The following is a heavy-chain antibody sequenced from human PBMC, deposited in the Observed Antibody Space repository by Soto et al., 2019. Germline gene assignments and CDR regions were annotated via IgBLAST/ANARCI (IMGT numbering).Heavy chain of an antibody. Sequence: SLRLSCAASGFTFSTYAMAWVRQAPGKGLERVAVISYDGSNKYYADSVKGRFTISRDNSKNTLYLQMNSLRAEDTAVYYCARDPSIVLVLFAIYCYHHNGKHVWGQRTSVSV. V-gene: IGHV3-30*03. CDR1: GFTFSTYA. J-gene: IGHJ6*02. CDR2: ISYDGSNK. CDR3: ARDPSIVLVLFAIYCYHHNGKHV. D-gene: IGHD2-2*01.